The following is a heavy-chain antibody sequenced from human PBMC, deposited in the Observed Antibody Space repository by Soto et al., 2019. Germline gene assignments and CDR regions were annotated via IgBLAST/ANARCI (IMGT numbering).Heavy chain of an antibody. D-gene: IGHD6-13*01. CDR3: ERDMEQQLFDP. J-gene: IGHJ5*02. CDR1: GGSISSGGYY. V-gene: IGHV4-31*03. CDR2: IYYSGST. Sequence: SETLSLTCTVSGGSISSGGYYWSWIRQHPGKGLEWIGYIYYSGSTYYNPSLKSRVTISVDTSKNQFSLKLSSVTAADTAVYYGERDMEQQLFDPCGQGNLVTVSS.